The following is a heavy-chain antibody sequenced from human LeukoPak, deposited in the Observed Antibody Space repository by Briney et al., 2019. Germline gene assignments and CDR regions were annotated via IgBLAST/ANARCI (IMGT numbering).Heavy chain of an antibody. V-gene: IGHV3-30*01. D-gene: IGHD3-22*01. J-gene: IGHJ6*03. Sequence: DSVKGRFTISRDNSKNTLYLQMNSLRAEDTAVYYCTRGSIAYYYMDVWGKGTTVTISS. CDR3: TRGSIAYYYMDV.